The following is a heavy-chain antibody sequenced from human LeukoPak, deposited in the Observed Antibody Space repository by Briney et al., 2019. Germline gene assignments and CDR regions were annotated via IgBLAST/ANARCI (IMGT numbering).Heavy chain of an antibody. CDR3: ARAEWRYCSSTSCYIFDY. CDR2: IYTSGST. Sequence: SETLSLTCTVSGGSISSGGYYWSWIRQPAGKGLEWIGRIYTSGSTNYNPSLKSRVTISVDTSKNQFSLKLSSVTAADTAVYYCARAEWRYCSSTSCYIFDYWGQGTLVTVSS. CDR1: GGSISSGGYY. V-gene: IGHV4-61*02. J-gene: IGHJ4*02. D-gene: IGHD2-2*02.